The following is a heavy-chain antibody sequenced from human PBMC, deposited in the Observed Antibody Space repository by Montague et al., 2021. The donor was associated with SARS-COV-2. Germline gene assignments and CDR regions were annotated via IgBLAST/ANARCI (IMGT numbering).Heavy chain of an antibody. Sequence: SETLSLTCTVSGGSISSSSYYWGWIRQPPGKGLEWIGSIYYSGSTYYNPSLKSRVTISVDTSKNQFCLKLSSVTAADTAVYYCARGGFHPLLGVVIRDRFDFWGQGALVTVSS. J-gene: IGHJ4*02. V-gene: IGHV4-39*07. CDR1: GGSISSSSYY. D-gene: IGHD3-3*01. CDR3: ARGGFHPLLGVVIRDRFDF. CDR2: IYYSGST.